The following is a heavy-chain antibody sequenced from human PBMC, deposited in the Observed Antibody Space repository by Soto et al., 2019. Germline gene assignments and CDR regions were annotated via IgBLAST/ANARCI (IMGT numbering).Heavy chain of an antibody. Sequence: QVQLVESGGGVVQPGRSLRLSCAASGFTFSSYGMHWVRQAPGKGLEGVAVISYDGSNKYYADSVKGRFTISRDNSKNTLYLQMNSLRAEDTAVYYCAKGRIPFDLWGRGTLVTVSS. CDR2: ISYDGSNK. CDR1: GFTFSSYG. V-gene: IGHV3-30*18. J-gene: IGHJ2*01. CDR3: AKGRIPFDL. D-gene: IGHD2-21*01.